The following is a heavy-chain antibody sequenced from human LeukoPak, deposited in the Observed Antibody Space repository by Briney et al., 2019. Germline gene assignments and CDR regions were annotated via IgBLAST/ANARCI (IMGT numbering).Heavy chain of an antibody. V-gene: IGHV4-39*07. J-gene: IGHJ6*03. CDR2: IYYSGST. CDR3: ARGRAARPYYYYYMDV. D-gene: IGHD6-6*01. Sequence: SETLSLTCTVSGGSISSSSYYWGWIRQPPGKGLEWIGSIYYSGSTYYNPSLKSRITISVDTSKNQFSLKLSSVIAADTAVYYCARGRAARPYYYYYMDVWGKGTTVTVSS. CDR1: GGSISSSSYY.